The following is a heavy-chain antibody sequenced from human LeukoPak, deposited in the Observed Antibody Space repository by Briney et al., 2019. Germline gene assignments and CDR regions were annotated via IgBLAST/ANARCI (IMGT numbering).Heavy chain of an antibody. D-gene: IGHD6-13*01. CDR2: IYYSGRT. CDR3: ARWGLAAVGFDP. Sequence: SQTLSPTRTLAGRSISSYYWSSIRQPPRKGLEWVGYIYYSGRTTYNPSLKGRFTISVHTPRNQFSLKLSSVTAADTAVYYCARWGLAAVGFDPWGQGTLVTVSS. J-gene: IGHJ5*02. CDR1: GRSISSYY. V-gene: IGHV4-59*01.